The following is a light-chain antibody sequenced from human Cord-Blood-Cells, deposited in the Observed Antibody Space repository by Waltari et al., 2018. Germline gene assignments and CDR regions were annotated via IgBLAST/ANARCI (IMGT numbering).Light chain of an antibody. J-gene: IGKJ1*01. CDR2: DAS. Sequence: DIQMTQSPSTLSASVGDRVTITCRASQSISSWLAWYQQTPGKAPKLLIYDASSLESGVPSRFSGSGSGTEFTLTISSLQPDEFATYYCQQYNSYWTFGQGTKVEIK. CDR1: QSISSW. CDR3: QQYNSYWT. V-gene: IGKV1-5*01.